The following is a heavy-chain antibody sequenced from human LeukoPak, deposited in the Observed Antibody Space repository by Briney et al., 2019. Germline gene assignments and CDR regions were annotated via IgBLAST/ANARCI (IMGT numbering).Heavy chain of an antibody. V-gene: IGHV3-23*01. CDR2: IYENGGTT. CDR1: GFTFRSHA. Sequence: GGSLRLSCVGSGFTFRSHAMSWVRQAPEKGLEFVSGIYENGGTTYYADSVKGRFTISRDNSKNTVDLQMNSLRAEDTAVYYCARDNWGDGGYYRTLDYWGQGTLVTVSS. D-gene: IGHD3-22*01. CDR3: ARDNWGDGGYYRTLDY. J-gene: IGHJ4*02.